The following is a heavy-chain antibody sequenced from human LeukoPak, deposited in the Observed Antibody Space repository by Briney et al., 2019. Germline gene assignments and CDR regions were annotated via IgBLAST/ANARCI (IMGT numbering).Heavy chain of an antibody. Sequence: ASVKVSCKASGYTFTGYYMHWVRQAPGQGLEWMGWINPNSGGTNYAQEFQGRVTMTRDTSISTAYMELSRLRSDDTAVYYCARDPSSSWYLFGFWFDPWGQGTLVTVSS. J-gene: IGHJ5*02. V-gene: IGHV1-2*02. CDR1: GYTFTGYY. CDR3: ARDPSSSWYLFGFWFDP. D-gene: IGHD6-13*01. CDR2: INPNSGGT.